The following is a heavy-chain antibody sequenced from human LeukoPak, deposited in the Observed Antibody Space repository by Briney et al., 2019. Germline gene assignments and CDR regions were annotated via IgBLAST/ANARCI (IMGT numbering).Heavy chain of an antibody. CDR1: GFTFSSYG. CDR3: ARDRSGVVVAATDAFDI. Sequence: GGSLRLSCAASGFTFSSYGMHWVRQAPGKGLEWVAVIWYDGSNKYYADSVKGRFTISRDNSKNTLYLQMNSLRAEDTAVYYCARDRSGVVVAATDAFDIWGQGTMVTVSS. D-gene: IGHD2-15*01. V-gene: IGHV3-33*01. J-gene: IGHJ3*02. CDR2: IWYDGSNK.